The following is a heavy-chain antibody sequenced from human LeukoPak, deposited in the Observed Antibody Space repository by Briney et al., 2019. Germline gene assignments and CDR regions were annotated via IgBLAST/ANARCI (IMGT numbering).Heavy chain of an antibody. CDR2: ISAYNGNT. CDR1: GYTFTSYG. V-gene: IGHV1-18*01. Sequence: ASVKVSCKASGYTFTSYGISWVRQAPGQGLEWMGWISAYNGNTNYAQKLQGRVTMTTDTSTSTAYMELRSLRSDDTAVYYCARLSIVVVPAAITDYYYYYYMDVWGKGTTVTVYS. J-gene: IGHJ6*03. D-gene: IGHD2-2*02. CDR3: ARLSIVVVPAAITDYYYYYYMDV.